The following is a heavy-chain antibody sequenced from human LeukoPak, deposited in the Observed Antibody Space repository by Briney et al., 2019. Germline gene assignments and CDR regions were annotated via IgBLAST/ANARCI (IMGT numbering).Heavy chain of an antibody. J-gene: IGHJ4*02. D-gene: IGHD2-15*01. CDR2: INPNSGGT. V-gene: IGHV1-2*02. CDR3: ARESIVVVVAATGIDY. CDR1: GYTFTGCY. Sequence: ASVKVSCKASGYTFTGCYIHWVRQAPGQGLEWVGWINPNSGGTNYAQKFQGRVTMTRDTSISTAYMELSRLRSDDTAVYYCARESIVVVVAATGIDYWGQGTLVTVSS.